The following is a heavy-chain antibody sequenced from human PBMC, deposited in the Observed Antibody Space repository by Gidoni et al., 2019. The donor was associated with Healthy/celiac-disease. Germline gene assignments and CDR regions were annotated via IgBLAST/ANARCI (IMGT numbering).Heavy chain of an antibody. CDR1: GFTFSSYS. CDR2: ISSSSSYI. CDR3: ARDSDYVRKYGMDV. Sequence: EVQLVESGGGLVKPGGSLRLSCAAPGFTFSSYSMNGVRQAPGKGLEWVSSISSSSSYIYYADSVKGRFTISRDNAKNSLYLQMNSLRAEDTAVYYCARDSDYVRKYGMDVWGQGTTVTVSS. V-gene: IGHV3-21*01. J-gene: IGHJ6*02. D-gene: IGHD4-17*01.